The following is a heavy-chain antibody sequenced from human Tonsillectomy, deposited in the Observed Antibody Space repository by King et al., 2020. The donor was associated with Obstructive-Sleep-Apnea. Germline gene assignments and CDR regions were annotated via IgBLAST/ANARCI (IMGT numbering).Heavy chain of an antibody. CDR2: IRYDGSNK. CDR1: GFTFSSYG. V-gene: IGHV3-30*02. D-gene: IGHD5-18*01. CDR3: AKTPPEYSYGPRDY. J-gene: IGHJ4*02. Sequence: VQLVESGGGVVQPGGSLRLSCAASGFTFSSYGMHWVRQAPGKGLEWVAFIRYDGSNKYYADSVKGRFTISRDNSKNTLYLQMNSLRAEDTAVYYCAKTPPEYSYGPRDYWGQGTLVTVSS.